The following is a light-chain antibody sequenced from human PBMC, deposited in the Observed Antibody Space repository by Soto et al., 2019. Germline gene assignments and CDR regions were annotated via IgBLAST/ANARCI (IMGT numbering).Light chain of an antibody. CDR2: QAS. J-gene: IGKJ4*01. CDR3: QQRSSWRVT. CDR1: QSIDTW. Sequence: DIQMTQSPSTLSASVGDRVTITCRASQSIDTWLAWYQQKPGKAPQVLINQASTLESGVPSRFSGSGSGTEFTLTITSLQREDIAVYYCQQRSSWRVTFGGGTKVDIK. V-gene: IGKV1-5*03.